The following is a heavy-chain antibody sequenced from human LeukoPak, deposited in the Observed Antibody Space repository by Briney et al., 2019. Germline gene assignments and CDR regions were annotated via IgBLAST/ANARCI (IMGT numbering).Heavy chain of an antibody. V-gene: IGHV3-7*01. CDR1: GFTFSSYW. Sequence: SGGSLRLSCAASGFTFSSYWMSWVRQAPGKGLEWVANIKQDGSEKYYVDSVKGRFTISRDNAKNSLYLQMNSLRAEDTAVYYCASLAAYYDILTGYLEVYFDYWGQGTLVTVSS. CDR2: IKQDGSEK. CDR3: ASLAAYYDILTGYLEVYFDY. D-gene: IGHD3-9*01. J-gene: IGHJ4*02.